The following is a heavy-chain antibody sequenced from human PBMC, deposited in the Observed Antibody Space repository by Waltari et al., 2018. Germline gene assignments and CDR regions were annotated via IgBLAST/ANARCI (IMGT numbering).Heavy chain of an antibody. J-gene: IGHJ6*04. CDR3: ARRSLFWSGYWNV. CDR1: GGSFSGYY. CDR2: SNHSGST. V-gene: IGHV4-34*01. D-gene: IGHD3-3*01. Sequence: QVQLQQWGAGLLKPSETLSLTCAVYGGSFSGYYWSWIRQPPGKGLEWIGESNHSGSTNYNPSLKSRVTISVDTSKNQFSLKLSSVTAADTAVYYCARRSLFWSGYWNVWGKGTTVTVSS.